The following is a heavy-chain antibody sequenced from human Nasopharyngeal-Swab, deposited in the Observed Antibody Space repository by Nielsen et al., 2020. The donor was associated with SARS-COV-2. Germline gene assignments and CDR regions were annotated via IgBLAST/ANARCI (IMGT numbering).Heavy chain of an antibody. V-gene: IGHV3-73*01. CDR1: GFIFGDCA. Sequence: ESLKISCAGSGFIFGDCAIHWVRQSSAKGLEWVAHIDKKANNYATEYAASVKGRFTISRDDSSNMAYLQMNRLNTEDTAVYYCTRDNGTYNWFDPWGQGALVTVSS. CDR3: TRDNGTYNWFDP. D-gene: IGHD3-10*01. CDR2: IDKKANNYAT. J-gene: IGHJ5*02.